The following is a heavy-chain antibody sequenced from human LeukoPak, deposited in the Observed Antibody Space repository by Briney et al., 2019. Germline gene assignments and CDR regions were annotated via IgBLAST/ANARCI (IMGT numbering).Heavy chain of an antibody. V-gene: IGHV3-30-3*01. CDR2: ISYDGSNK. CDR1: GFTFSTFA. CDR3: ARGSVATWDYFDY. Sequence: GKSLRLSCAASGFTFSTFAFHWVRQAPGKGLEWVALISYDGSNKYYGDSVKGRFTIARDSSKRTVYLQMNSLRTEDTAVYYCARGSVATWDYFDYWGQGTLVTVSS. J-gene: IGHJ4*02. D-gene: IGHD5-12*01.